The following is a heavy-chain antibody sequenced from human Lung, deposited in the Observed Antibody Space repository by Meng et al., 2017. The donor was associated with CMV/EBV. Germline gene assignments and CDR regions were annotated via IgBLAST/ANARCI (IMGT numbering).Heavy chain of an antibody. D-gene: IGHD6-19*01. CDR3: ASFPPPGKQWLVTDY. CDR1: GGSISSSNW. Sequence: QVRLQGSGPGLVEPSGTLSLTCAVSGGSISSSNWWSWVRQPPGKGLEWIGEIYHSGSTNYNPSLKSRVTISVDKSKNQFSLKLSSVTAADTAVYYCASFPPPGKQWLVTDYWGQGTLVTVSS. J-gene: IGHJ4*02. V-gene: IGHV4-4*02. CDR2: IYHSGST.